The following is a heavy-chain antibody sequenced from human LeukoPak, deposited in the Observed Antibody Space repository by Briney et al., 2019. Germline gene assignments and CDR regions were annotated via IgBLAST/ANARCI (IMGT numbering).Heavy chain of an antibody. Sequence: PSETLSLTCTVSGGSISSPNYYWAWVRQPPGKGQEWIGSISYSVSAHYYPSLKSQVTISIDTSKNQFSLKLSSVTAADTAVYYCVRHEHNPQFDPWGQGTLVTVSS. CDR3: VRHEHNPQFDP. V-gene: IGHV4-39*01. D-gene: IGHD1-14*01. J-gene: IGHJ5*02. CDR1: GGSISSPNYY. CDR2: ISYSVSA.